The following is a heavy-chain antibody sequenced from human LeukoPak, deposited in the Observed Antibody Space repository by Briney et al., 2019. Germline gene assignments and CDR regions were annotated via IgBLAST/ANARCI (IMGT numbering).Heavy chain of an antibody. CDR3: ARPNLYSSSDLDY. V-gene: IGHV5-51*01. D-gene: IGHD6-6*01. J-gene: IGHJ4*02. Sequence: GASVKVSCKGCGYTFTSYWIGWVRQMPGKGLEWMGIIYPGDSDTRYSPSFQGQVTISADKSISTAYLQWSNLKASDTAIYYCARPNLYSSSDLDYWGQGTLVTVSS. CDR2: IYPGDSDT. CDR1: GYTFTSYW.